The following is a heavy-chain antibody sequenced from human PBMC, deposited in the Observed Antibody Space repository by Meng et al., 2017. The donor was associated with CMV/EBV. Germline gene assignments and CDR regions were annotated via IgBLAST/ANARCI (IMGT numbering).Heavy chain of an antibody. CDR1: GFTFSSSN. CDR2: IRYDGSNK. CDR3: ATYWSADY. D-gene: IGHD1-1*01. J-gene: IGHJ4*02. V-gene: IGHV3-30*02. Sequence: GESLKISCTASGFTFSSSNMHWVRQAPGKGLEWVAFIRYDGSNKYYADSVKGRFTISRDNSKNTLFLQMSSLRAEDTAMYYCATYWSADYWGQGTLVTVSS.